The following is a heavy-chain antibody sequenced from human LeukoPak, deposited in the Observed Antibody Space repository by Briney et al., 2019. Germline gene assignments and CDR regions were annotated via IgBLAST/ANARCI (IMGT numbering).Heavy chain of an antibody. CDR2: IKSKTDGGTT. D-gene: IGHD6-19*01. Sequence: KPGGSLRLSCAASGFTFSNAWMSWVRQAPGKGLEWVGRIKSKTDGGTTDYAAPVKGRFTISRGDSKNTLYLQMNSLKTEDTAVYYCTTAALSGWYSEPIDYWGQGTLVTVSS. J-gene: IGHJ4*02. CDR3: TTAALSGWYSEPIDY. V-gene: IGHV3-15*01. CDR1: GFTFSNAW.